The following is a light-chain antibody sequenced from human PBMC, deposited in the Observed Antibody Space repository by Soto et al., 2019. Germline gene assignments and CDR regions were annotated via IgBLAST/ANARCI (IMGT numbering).Light chain of an antibody. J-gene: IGKJ1*01. CDR2: GAS. V-gene: IGKV3-15*01. CDR3: QQYNNWLRT. CDR1: QSVRSN. Sequence: DIVLTQPPATLSLSPGERATLSCRASQSVRSNLAWYQQIPGRAPRLLIYGASTRATGIPARFSGSGSGTEFTLTISSLQSEDFAVYYCQQYNNWLRTFGQGTKVDI.